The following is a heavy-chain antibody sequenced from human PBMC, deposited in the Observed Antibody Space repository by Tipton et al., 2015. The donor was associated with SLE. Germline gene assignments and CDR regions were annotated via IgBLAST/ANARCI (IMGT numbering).Heavy chain of an antibody. CDR2: INHSGST. V-gene: IGHV4-34*01. D-gene: IGHD4-23*01. J-gene: IGHJ4*02. CDR1: GGSFSGYY. CDR3: ARGNGGY. Sequence: LRLSCAVYGGSFSGYYWSWIRQPPGKGLEWIGEINHSGSTNYNPSLKSRVTIPVDTSKNQFSLKLSSVTAADTAVYYCARGNGGYWGQGTLVTVSS.